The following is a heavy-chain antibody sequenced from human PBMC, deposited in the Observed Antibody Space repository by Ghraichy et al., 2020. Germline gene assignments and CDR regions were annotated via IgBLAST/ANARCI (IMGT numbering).Heavy chain of an antibody. J-gene: IGHJ6*02. CDR3: AKVEMATTYYYYGMDV. D-gene: IGHD5-24*01. Sequence: GGSLRLSCAASGFTFSSYAMSWVRQAPGKGLEWVLAISGSGGSTYYADSVKGRFTISRDNSKNTLYLQMNSLRAEDTAVYYCAKVEMATTYYYYGMDVWGQGTTVTVSS. V-gene: IGHV3-23*01. CDR2: ISGSGGST. CDR1: GFTFSSYA.